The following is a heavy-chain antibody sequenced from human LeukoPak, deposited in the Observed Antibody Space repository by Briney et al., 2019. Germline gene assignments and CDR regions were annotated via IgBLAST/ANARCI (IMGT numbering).Heavy chain of an antibody. D-gene: IGHD3-10*01. CDR1: GFTFSSYA. CDR2: ISGSGGST. V-gene: IGHV3-23*01. J-gene: IGHJ4*02. Sequence: PGGSLRLSCAASGFTFSSYAMSWVRQAPGKGLEWVSAISGSGGSTYYADSVKGRFTISRDNSKNTLYLQMNSLRAEDTAVYYCAKDKYYYGSGSYYLFDYWGQGTLVTVSS. CDR3: AKDKYYYGSGSYYLFDY.